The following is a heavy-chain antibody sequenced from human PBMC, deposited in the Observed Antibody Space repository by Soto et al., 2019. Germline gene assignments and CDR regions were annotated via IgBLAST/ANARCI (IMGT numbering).Heavy chain of an antibody. CDR3: ASQALDTAIFDY. CDR2: INHSGST. CDR1: GGSFSGYY. J-gene: IGHJ4*02. Sequence: ASVTLSLTCAVYGGSFSGYYWSWIRQPPGKGLEWIGEINHSGSTNYNPSLKSRVTISVDTSKKQFSLKLNSVTAADTAVYYCASQALDTAIFDYWGRGTLVTVSS. D-gene: IGHD5-18*01. V-gene: IGHV4-34*01.